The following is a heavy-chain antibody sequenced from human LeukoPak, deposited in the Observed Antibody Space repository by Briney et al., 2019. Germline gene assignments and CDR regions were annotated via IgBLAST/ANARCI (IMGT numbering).Heavy chain of an antibody. Sequence: GASVKVSCKASGYTFTNFAINWVRQAPGQGPEWMGWINTITGNPTYAQGFTGRFVFSLDTSVSTAYLQISSLKAEDTAVYYCARARSSWEVDYWGQGTLVTVSS. V-gene: IGHV7-4-1*02. CDR1: GYTFTNFA. CDR3: ARARSSWEVDY. J-gene: IGHJ4*02. CDR2: INTITGNP. D-gene: IGHD6-6*01.